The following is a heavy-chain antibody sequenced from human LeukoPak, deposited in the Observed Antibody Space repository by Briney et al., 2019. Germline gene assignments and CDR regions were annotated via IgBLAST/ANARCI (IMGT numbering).Heavy chain of an antibody. CDR3: ASGGTAKGHFDY. CDR1: GGSISNYY. D-gene: IGHD6-13*01. Sequence: PSETLSLTCPVSGGSISNYYWTWIRQPPGKGLEWIGYMYYSGSTNYNPSLKSPGTISLHTSRNQFSLRLTSVTAADTAVYYCASGGTAKGHFDYWGQGTLVTVSS. CDR2: MYYSGST. V-gene: IGHV4-59*08. J-gene: IGHJ4*02.